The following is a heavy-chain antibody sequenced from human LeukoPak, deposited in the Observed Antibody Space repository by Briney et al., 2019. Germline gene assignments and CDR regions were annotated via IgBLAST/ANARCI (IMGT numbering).Heavy chain of an antibody. Sequence: GGSLRLSCAASGFTFSSYSMNWVRQAPGKGLEWVSSISSSSSYIYYADSVKGRFTISRDNAKNSLYLQMNSLRAEDTAVYYCAREAVVVVAAISFVDYWGQGTLVTVSS. J-gene: IGHJ4*02. CDR3: AREAVVVVAAISFVDY. CDR1: GFTFSSYS. V-gene: IGHV3-21*01. CDR2: ISSSSSYI. D-gene: IGHD2-15*01.